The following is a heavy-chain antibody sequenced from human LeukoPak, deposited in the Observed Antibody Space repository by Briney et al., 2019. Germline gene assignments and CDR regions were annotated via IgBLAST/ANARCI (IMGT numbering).Heavy chain of an antibody. J-gene: IGHJ4*02. CDR3: AKKELTLDY. V-gene: IGHV3-48*03. CDR1: GLSISTYE. CDR2: ITGDGKTK. Sequence: GGSLRLSCAASGLSISTYEMNWVRQAPGKGLEWISYITGDGKTKYYAPSVKGRFTISRDNSKNTLYLQMNSLRAEDTAVYYCAKKELTLDYWGQGTLVTVSS. D-gene: IGHD1-7*01.